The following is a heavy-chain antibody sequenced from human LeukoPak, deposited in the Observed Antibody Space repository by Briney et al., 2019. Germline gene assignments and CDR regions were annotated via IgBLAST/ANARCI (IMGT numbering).Heavy chain of an antibody. D-gene: IGHD6-13*01. V-gene: IGHV3-66*02. CDR3: AKEGIAAPGDWYYYMDV. CDR2: IYSGGST. J-gene: IGHJ6*03. Sequence: PGGSLRLSCAASGFTVSSNYMSWVRQAPGKGLEWVSVIYSGGSTYYADSVKGRFTISRDNSKNTLYLQMNSLRAEDTAVYYCAKEGIAAPGDWYYYMDVWGKGTTVTVSS. CDR1: GFTVSSNY.